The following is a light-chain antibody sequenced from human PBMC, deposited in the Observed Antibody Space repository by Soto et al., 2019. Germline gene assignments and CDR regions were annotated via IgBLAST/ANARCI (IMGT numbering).Light chain of an antibody. J-gene: IGLJ2*01. V-gene: IGLV2-23*03. CDR3: CSYAGSSTFVV. Sequence: QSVLTQPASVSGSPGQSITISCTGTSSDVGRYNLVSWYQQHPGKAPKLIIYEGSKRPSGVSNRFSGSKSGNTASLTISGLQAEDEADYYCCSYAGSSTFVVFGGGTKVTVL. CDR2: EGS. CDR1: SSDVGRYNL.